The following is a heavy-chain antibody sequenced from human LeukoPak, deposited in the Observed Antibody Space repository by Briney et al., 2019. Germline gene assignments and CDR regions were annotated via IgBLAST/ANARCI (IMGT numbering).Heavy chain of an antibody. D-gene: IGHD5-12*01. V-gene: IGHV3-74*01. CDR1: GFTFSNYW. CDR3: ARVGWLRFTGYYYGMDV. Sequence: GGSLRLSCAASGFTFSNYWMPWVRQAPGKGLVWVSRINSDGSSINYADSVKGRFTISRDNAKNTLYLQMNSLRAEDTAVYYCARVGWLRFTGYYYGMDVWGQGTTVTVSS. CDR2: INSDGSSI. J-gene: IGHJ6*02.